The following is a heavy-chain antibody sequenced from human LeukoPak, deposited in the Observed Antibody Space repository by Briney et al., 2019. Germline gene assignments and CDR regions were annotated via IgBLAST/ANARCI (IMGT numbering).Heavy chain of an antibody. J-gene: IGHJ4*02. CDR3: ARVGYSNSYDY. Sequence: ASVKVSCKASGYTFTNFDINWVRQATGQGLEWMGWMNPNTGNAGYAQKFQDRLTITWDASITTAYMDLSSLRSEDTAVYYCARVGYSNSYDYWGQGTHVTVSP. D-gene: IGHD1-26*01. V-gene: IGHV1-8*01. CDR1: GYTFTNFD. CDR2: MNPNTGNA.